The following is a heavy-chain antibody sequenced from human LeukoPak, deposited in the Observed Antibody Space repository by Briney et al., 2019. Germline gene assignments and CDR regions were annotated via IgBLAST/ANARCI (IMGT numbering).Heavy chain of an antibody. D-gene: IGHD1-26*01. CDR1: GFTFSSYG. J-gene: IGHJ3*02. CDR2: ISYDGSNK. V-gene: IGHV3-30*19. Sequence: PGRSLRLSCAASGFTFSSYGMHWVRQAPGKGLEWVAVISYDGSNKYYADSVKGRFTISRDNSKNTLYLQMNSLRAEDTAVYYCASGGWELPNDAFDIWGQGTMVTVSS. CDR3: ASGGWELPNDAFDI.